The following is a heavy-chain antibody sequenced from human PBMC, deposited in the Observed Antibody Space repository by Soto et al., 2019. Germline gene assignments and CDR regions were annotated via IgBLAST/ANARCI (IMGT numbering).Heavy chain of an antibody. V-gene: IGHV4-39*02. CDR2: VHHSVTT. Sequence: ASETLSLTCDVSGGPVGYTSFYWGWLRQSPGKGLEWIGSVHHSVTTYYNPSLKGRVTISMDTSKNQFPLRLTSVTAADTAVYYCARDTSSTSLRAEYFQFWGQGTQVTVSS. J-gene: IGHJ1*01. D-gene: IGHD6-13*01. CDR3: ARDTSSTSLRAEYFQF. CDR1: GGPVGYTSFY.